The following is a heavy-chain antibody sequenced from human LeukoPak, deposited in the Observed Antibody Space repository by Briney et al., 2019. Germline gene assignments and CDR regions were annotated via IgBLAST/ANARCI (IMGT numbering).Heavy chain of an antibody. V-gene: IGHV4-34*01. J-gene: IGHJ6*03. CDR2: INHSGST. CDR3: AREDPQYYYYMDV. CDR1: GGSFSGYY. Sequence: SETLSLTCAVYGGSFSGYYWSWIRQPPGKGLEWIGEINHSGSTNYNPSLKSRVTISVDTSKNQFSLKLSSVTAADTAVYYCAREDPQYYYYMDVWGKGTTVTVSS.